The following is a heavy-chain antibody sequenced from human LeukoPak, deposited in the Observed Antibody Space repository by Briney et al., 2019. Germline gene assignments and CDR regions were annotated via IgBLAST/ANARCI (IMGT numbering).Heavy chain of an antibody. V-gene: IGHV3-11*01. CDR3: ARDRAYYYDSSGYLGY. Sequence: GGSLRLSCAASGFTFSDYYMSWIRQPPGKGLEWVSYISSSGSTIYYADFVKGRFTISRDNAKNSLYLQMNSLRAEDTAVYYCARDRAYYYDSSGYLGYWGQGTLVTVSS. D-gene: IGHD3-22*01. J-gene: IGHJ4*02. CDR2: ISSSGSTI. CDR1: GFTFSDYY.